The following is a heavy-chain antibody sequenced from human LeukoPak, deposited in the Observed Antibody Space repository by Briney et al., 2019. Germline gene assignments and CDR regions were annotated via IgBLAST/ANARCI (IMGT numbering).Heavy chain of an antibody. Sequence: GSLRLSCAASGFTFSSYAMSWVRQAPGKGLEWVSAISGSGGSTYYADSVKGRFTISRDNSKNTLYLQMNSLRAEDTAVHYCAKAPFRPGDYVGAPLDYWGQGTLVTVSS. D-gene: IGHD4-17*01. V-gene: IGHV3-23*01. CDR3: AKAPFRPGDYVGAPLDY. J-gene: IGHJ4*02. CDR2: ISGSGGST. CDR1: GFTFSSYA.